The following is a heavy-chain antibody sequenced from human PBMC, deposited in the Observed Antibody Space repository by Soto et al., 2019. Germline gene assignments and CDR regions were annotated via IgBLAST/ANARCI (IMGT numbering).Heavy chain of an antibody. J-gene: IGHJ4*02. CDR2: LSSSSRTI. CDR1: GFTFSDYN. V-gene: IGHV3-48*01. D-gene: IGHD3-10*01. CDR3: AREMFLPGGFYIRYYFDS. Sequence: GGSLRLSCAASGFTFSDYNMNWVRQAPGNGLQWVSYLSSSSRTIYYAESVEGRFTISRDNAKNSLYLQMNSLRAEDTAVYYCAREMFLPGGFYIRYYFDSWGKGTQVTVSS.